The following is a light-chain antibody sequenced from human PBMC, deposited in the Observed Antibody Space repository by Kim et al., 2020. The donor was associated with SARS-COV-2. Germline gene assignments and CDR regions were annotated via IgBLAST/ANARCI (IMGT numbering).Light chain of an antibody. CDR3: QQFDDLPYT. CDR2: DAS. V-gene: IGKV1-33*01. J-gene: IGKJ2*01. Sequence: DIQMTQSPSSLSASVGDRVTINCQASQDISNYLNWYQQKPGKAPELLIYDASNLETGVPSRFCGSGSGTDFTFTITSLRPEDIATYYCQQFDDLPYTFGQGTKLEI. CDR1: QDISNY.